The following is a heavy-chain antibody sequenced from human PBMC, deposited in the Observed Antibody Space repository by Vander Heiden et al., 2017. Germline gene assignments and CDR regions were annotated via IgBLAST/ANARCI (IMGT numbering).Heavy chain of an antibody. J-gene: IGHJ3*01. D-gene: IGHD4-17*01. CDR1: GFTFSNYA. CDR3: GRDPNGNYVGAFDF. Sequence: EPGGGLVQPGGSLRLSCAASGFTFSNYALTWVRQAPGKGLEWVSSITSDGGTMYADSVKGRFTISRDNSKTTLYLQMMSLRGEDTAIYFCGRDPNGNYVGAFDFWGQGTMVTVSS. CDR2: ITSDGGT. V-gene: IGHV3-23*01.